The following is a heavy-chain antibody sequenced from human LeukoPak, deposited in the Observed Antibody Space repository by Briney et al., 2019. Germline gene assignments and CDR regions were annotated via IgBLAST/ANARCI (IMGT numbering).Heavy chain of an antibody. Sequence: GRSLRLSCAASGFMFSVYGMHWVPQAPGKGREWGAAIWYDGSNIFYADSVKGRFTIPRDNSKNALYLQMNSLRAEDTADYYCAKEGDRGEALYYYYMDVWGNGTTVTVSS. V-gene: IGHV3-33*06. CDR2: IWYDGSNI. CDR3: AKEGDRGEALYYYYMDV. J-gene: IGHJ6*03. CDR1: GFMFSVYG. D-gene: IGHD3-10*01.